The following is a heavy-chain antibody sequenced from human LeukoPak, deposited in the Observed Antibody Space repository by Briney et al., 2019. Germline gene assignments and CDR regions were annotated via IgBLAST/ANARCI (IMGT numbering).Heavy chain of an antibody. Sequence: ASVKVSCKASGYTFTSYGISWVRQAPGQGLEWMGWISAYNGNTNYAQPLQGRVTMTTDTSTSTAYMELRRLRSDDPAVYYCARDDVITGNTGVDYWGQGTLVTVSS. J-gene: IGHJ4*02. CDR2: ISAYNGNT. CDR3: ARDDVITGNTGVDY. CDR1: GYTFTSYG. V-gene: IGHV1-18*01. D-gene: IGHD1-7*01.